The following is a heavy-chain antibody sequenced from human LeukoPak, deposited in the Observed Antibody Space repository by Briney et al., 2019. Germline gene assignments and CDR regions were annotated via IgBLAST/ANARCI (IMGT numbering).Heavy chain of an antibody. CDR1: GGSISSYY. Sequence: PSETLSLTCTVSGGSISSYYWNWIRQPAGKGLEWIGRIYTSGSTNYNPSLKSRVTMSVDTSKNQFSLKLSSVTAADTAVYYCARDTRRGSILNWFDPWGQGTLVTVSS. CDR2: IYTSGST. V-gene: IGHV4-4*07. J-gene: IGHJ5*02. D-gene: IGHD2-21*01. CDR3: ARDTRRGSILNWFDP.